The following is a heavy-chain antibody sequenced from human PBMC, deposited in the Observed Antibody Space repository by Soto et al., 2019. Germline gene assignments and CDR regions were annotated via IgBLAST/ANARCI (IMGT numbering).Heavy chain of an antibody. CDR2: ISPHSGGP. V-gene: IGHV1-2*02. Sequence: GASVKVSCKASGYTFTGYYIHWVRQAPGQGLEWMGSISPHSGGPNYAQRFQGRVTMTRDTSMTTVYMEMSGLTSDDTAVYYYTREEQTGANYYLDYWGQGTLVTVSS. CDR3: TREEQTGANYYLDY. J-gene: IGHJ4*02. CDR1: GYTFTGYY. D-gene: IGHD7-27*01.